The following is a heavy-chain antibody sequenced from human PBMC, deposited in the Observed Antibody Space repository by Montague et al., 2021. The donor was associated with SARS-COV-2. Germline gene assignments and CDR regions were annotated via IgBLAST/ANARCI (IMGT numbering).Heavy chain of an antibody. CDR2: NGGSL. CDR3: AKGSLGYDNKYFDY. Sequence: NGGSLGQAYSVKGLFTISRDNARNSLYLQMNNLRAEDTAFYFWAKGSLGYDNKYFDYWGQGTLVNVSS. D-gene: IGHD5-12*01. J-gene: IGHJ4*02. V-gene: IGHV3-9*01.